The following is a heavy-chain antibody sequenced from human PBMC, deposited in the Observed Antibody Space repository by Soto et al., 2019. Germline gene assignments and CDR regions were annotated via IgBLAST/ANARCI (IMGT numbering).Heavy chain of an antibody. D-gene: IGHD1-26*01. CDR1: GDSVSSNSAG. J-gene: IGHJ4*01. CDR3: ARGEQYSGRIFDY. V-gene: IGHV6-1*01. CDR2: TYYRSKWYY. Sequence: SQTLSLTWAITGDSVSSNSAGWSWVRQSPSRGLEWLGRTYYRSKWYYEYAVSVRGRITINPDTSKNQYSLQLNSVTPEDTAVYFCARGEQYSGRIFDYWGQGTLVTSPQ.